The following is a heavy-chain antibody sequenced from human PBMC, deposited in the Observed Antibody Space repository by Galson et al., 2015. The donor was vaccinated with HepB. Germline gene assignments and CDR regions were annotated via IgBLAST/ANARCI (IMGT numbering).Heavy chain of an antibody. V-gene: IGHV3-15*01. J-gene: IGHJ6*04. CDR3: TTDIDVIGLDV. CDR1: GFTFSNAW. Sequence: SLRLSCAASGFTFSNAWMSWVRQAPGKGLEWVGRIKSKTDGGTTDYAAPVKGRFTISRDDSKNTLYLQMNSLKTEDTAVYYCTTDIDVIGLDVWGKGTTVTVSS. CDR2: IKSKTDGGTT. D-gene: IGHD3-22*01.